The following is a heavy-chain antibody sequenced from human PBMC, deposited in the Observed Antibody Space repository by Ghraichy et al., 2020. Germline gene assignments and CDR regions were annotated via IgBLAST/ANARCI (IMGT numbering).Heavy chain of an antibody. CDR3: ARAETWVAS. D-gene: IGHD2-15*01. J-gene: IGHJ5*02. Sequence: GGTLRLSCTVSGFTFSTYWITWLRQAPGKGLEWVANINEDGSEIHYVDSVRGRFTVSRDNAKNSLFLQMNSLRAEDTAVYYCARAETWVASWGQGTLVTVSS. V-gene: IGHV3-7*03. CDR1: GFTFSTYW. CDR2: INEDGSEI.